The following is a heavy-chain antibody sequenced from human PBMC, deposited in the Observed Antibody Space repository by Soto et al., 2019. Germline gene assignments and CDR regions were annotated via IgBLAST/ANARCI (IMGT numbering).Heavy chain of an antibody. CDR1: GYTSTSYG. CDR3: ASCDSVYNWFDP. CDR2: ISAYNGNT. D-gene: IGHD1-26*01. Sequence: GASVKVSCKASGYTSTSYGISWVRQAPGQGLEWMGWISAYNGNTNYAQKLQGRVTMTTDTSTSTAYMELRSLRSDDTAVYYCASCDSVYNWFDPWGQGTLVTVSS. V-gene: IGHV1-18*01. J-gene: IGHJ5*02.